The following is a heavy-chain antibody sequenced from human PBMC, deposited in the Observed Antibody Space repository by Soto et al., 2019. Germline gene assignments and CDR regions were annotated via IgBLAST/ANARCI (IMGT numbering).Heavy chain of an antibody. CDR3: AKGGYSYGYCYYYGMDV. V-gene: IGHV3-30*18. J-gene: IGHJ6*02. CDR2: ISYDGSNK. CDR1: GFTFSSYG. D-gene: IGHD5-18*01. Sequence: QVQLVESGGGVVQPGRSLRLSCAASGFTFSSYGMHWVRQAPGKGLEWVAVISYDGSNKYYADSVKGRFTISRDNSKNTLYLQMNSLRAEDTAVYYCAKGGYSYGYCYYYGMDVWGQGTTVTVSS.